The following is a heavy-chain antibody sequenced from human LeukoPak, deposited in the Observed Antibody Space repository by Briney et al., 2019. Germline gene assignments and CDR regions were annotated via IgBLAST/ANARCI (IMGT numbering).Heavy chain of an antibody. Sequence: GGSLRLSCAASGCTFSSYSMNWVRQAPGKGLEWVSSISSSSSYIYSADSVKGQFTISRDNAKNSLYLQMNSLRAEDTAVYSCARGGNPYYFDYWGQGTQVTVSS. CDR2: ISSSSSYI. J-gene: IGHJ4*02. CDR3: ARGGNPYYFDY. V-gene: IGHV3-21*01. CDR1: GCTFSSYS. D-gene: IGHD4-23*01.